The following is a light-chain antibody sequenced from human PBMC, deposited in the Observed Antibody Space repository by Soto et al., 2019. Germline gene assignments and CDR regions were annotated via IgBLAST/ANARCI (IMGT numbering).Light chain of an antibody. CDR3: QQFRNWPWT. CDR2: GAS. CDR1: QSISSY. Sequence: MTQSPSSLSASVGDRVTITCRASQSISSYLAWYQQNPGQAPRLLIHGASSRATGIPARISGSGSGTEFTLTISSLQSEDFAVYYCQQFRNWPWTFGQGTKVDIK. V-gene: IGKV3D-15*01. J-gene: IGKJ1*01.